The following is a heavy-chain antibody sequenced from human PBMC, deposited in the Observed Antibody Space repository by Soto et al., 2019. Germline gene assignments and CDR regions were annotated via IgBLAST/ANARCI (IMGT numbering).Heavy chain of an antibody. D-gene: IGHD3-22*01. V-gene: IGHV4-31*03. CDR3: ARRYYYDRSGYYYFDY. CDR1: GGSISRGGHY. J-gene: IGHJ4*02. CDR2: IYHSGSA. Sequence: PSETLSLTGTVSGGSISRGGHYWNWIRRHPGKGLEWIGYIYHSGSAYYNPSLKSRVTISVDTSKNQFSLKLSSVTAADTAVYYCARRYYYDRSGYYYFDYWGQGTLVTVSS.